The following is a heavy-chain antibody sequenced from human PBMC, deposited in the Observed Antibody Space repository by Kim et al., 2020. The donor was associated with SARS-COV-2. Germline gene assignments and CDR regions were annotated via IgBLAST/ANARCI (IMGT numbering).Heavy chain of an antibody. J-gene: IGHJ6*02. V-gene: IGHV3-30-3*01. D-gene: IGHD4-17*01. Sequence: GGSLRLSCAASGFTFSSYAMHWVRQAPGKGLEWVAVISYDGSNKYYADSVKGRFTISRDNSKNTLYLQMNSLRAEDTAVYYCARDPTVTTGHYYYGMDVWGQGTTVTVSS. CDR2: ISYDGSNK. CDR3: ARDPTVTTGHYYYGMDV. CDR1: GFTFSSYA.